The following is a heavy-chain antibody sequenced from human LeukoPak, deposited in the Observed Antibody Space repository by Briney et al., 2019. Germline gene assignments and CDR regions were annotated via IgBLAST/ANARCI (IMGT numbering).Heavy chain of an antibody. CDR1: GGSLSNYY. CDR2: IYASGST. J-gene: IGHJ4*02. D-gene: IGHD6-19*01. Sequence: PSETLSLTCTVSGGSLSNYYWSWIRQPAGKGLEWIGRIYASGSTNYNPSLKSRVTMSVDTSKNQLSLKLSSVTAADTAVYYCARAGSSGWYVFGNWGQGTVVTVSS. CDR3: ARAGSSGWYVFGN. V-gene: IGHV4-4*07.